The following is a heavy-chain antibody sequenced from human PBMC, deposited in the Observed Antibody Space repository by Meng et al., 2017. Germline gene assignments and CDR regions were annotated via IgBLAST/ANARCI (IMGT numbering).Heavy chain of an antibody. V-gene: IGHV3-48*03. Sequence: GESLKISCAASGFTFSSYEMNWVRQAPGKGLEWVSYISSSGSTIYYADSVKGRFTISRDNAKNSLYLQMNSLRAEDTAVYYCARDTSVLLWFGVRRDLAFDIWGQGTMVTVS. CDR2: ISSSGSTI. CDR1: GFTFSSYE. CDR3: ARDTSVLLWFGVRRDLAFDI. D-gene: IGHD3-10*01. J-gene: IGHJ3*02.